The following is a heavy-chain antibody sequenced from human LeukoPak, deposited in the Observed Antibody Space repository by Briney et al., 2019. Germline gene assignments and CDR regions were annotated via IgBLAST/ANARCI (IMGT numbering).Heavy chain of an antibody. CDR2: ISSSGNTI. CDR3: ARVLGAVAGTVDAFDI. V-gene: IGHV3-48*04. Sequence: GGSLRLSCAASGFTFSSYSMNWVRQAPGKGLEWVSYISSSGNTIYYADSMKGRFTISRDNAKNSLYLQMNSLRAEDTAVYYCARVLGAVAGTVDAFDIWGQGTLVIVSS. J-gene: IGHJ3*02. D-gene: IGHD6-19*01. CDR1: GFTFSSYS.